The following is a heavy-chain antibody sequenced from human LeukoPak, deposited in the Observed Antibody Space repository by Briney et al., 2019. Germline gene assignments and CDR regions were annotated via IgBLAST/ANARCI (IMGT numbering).Heavy chain of an antibody. J-gene: IGHJ4*02. Sequence: GGSLRLSCAASGFTFSSHPMSWVRQAPGKGLEWVSVISGSGGSTHSADSVKGRFTISRDNSKNTLYLQMSSLRAEDTAVYYCAKGLLRSGSYYSLFVYFDYWGQGTLVTVSS. CDR1: GFTFSSHP. V-gene: IGHV3-23*01. D-gene: IGHD1-26*01. CDR2: ISGSGGST. CDR3: AKGLLRSGSYYSLFVYFDY.